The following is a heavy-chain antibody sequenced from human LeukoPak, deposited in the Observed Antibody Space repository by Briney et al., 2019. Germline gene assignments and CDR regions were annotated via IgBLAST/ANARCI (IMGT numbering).Heavy chain of an antibody. J-gene: IGHJ6*02. Sequence: GGSLRLSCAASGFTFSSYAMSWVRQAPGKGLEWVSAISGSGGSTYYADSVKGRFTISRDNSKNTLYLQMNSLRAEDTAVYYCAKDQMLGLRFLNPYCYGMDVWGQGTTVTVSS. CDR1: GFTFSSYA. CDR2: ISGSGGST. D-gene: IGHD3-3*01. V-gene: IGHV3-23*01. CDR3: AKDQMLGLRFLNPYCYGMDV.